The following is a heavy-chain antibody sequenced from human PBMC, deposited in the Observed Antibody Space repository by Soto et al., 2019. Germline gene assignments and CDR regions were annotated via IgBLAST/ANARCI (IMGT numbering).Heavy chain of an antibody. D-gene: IGHD3-10*01. CDR1: GYTFSSYG. J-gene: IGHJ6*02. Sequence: QAQLVQSGVEVKKAGASVKVSCKASGYTFSSYGISWARQAPGQGLEWMGWISDYNGNTQYAQKFQGRVFMTTDTATMTADMELGGLRSADAAVYFCAREGYYSGSGTYSPPRFYGMDVWGQGTTVTVS. CDR2: ISDYNGNT. V-gene: IGHV1-18*01. CDR3: AREGYYSGSGTYSPPRFYGMDV.